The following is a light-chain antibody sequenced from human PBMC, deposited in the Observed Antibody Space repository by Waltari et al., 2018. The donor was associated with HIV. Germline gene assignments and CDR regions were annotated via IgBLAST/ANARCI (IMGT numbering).Light chain of an antibody. Sequence: QSALTQTASVSGSPGQSITISCTGTSSAVGAYDHVSWYQQHPGKAPKLVIYEVYNRPSGISHRFSGSKSGNTASLTISGLQAEDEADYFCSSYTSSNTLVFGGGTKVTVL. V-gene: IGLV2-14*01. J-gene: IGLJ2*01. CDR1: SSAVGAYDH. CDR3: SSYTSSNTLV. CDR2: EVY.